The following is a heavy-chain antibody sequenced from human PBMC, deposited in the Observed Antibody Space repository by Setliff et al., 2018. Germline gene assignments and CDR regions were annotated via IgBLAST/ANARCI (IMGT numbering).Heavy chain of an antibody. CDR2: VYSNVGT. J-gene: IGHJ1*01. CDR1: GGSINNYY. V-gene: IGHV4-4*07. D-gene: IGHD1-26*01. Sequence: SETLSLTCTVSGGSINNYYWSRIRQPAGKGLEWIGRVYSNVGTNYNPSLKSRVTMSVDASKNQISLKLMSVTAADTAVYYCASRNSDGGPEYFQHWGQGALVTVSS. CDR3: ASRNSDGGPEYFQH.